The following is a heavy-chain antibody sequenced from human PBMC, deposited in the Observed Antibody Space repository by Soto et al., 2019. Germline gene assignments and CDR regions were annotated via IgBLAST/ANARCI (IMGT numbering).Heavy chain of an antibody. CDR3: AAIVVPAAIDNYYYGMDV. CDR2: ISAYNGNT. V-gene: IGHV1-18*04. D-gene: IGHD2-2*01. Sequence: GASVKVSCKASGYTFTSYGISWVRQAPGQGLEWMGWISAYNGNTNYAQKLQGRVTMTTDTSTSTAYMELRSLRSDDTAVYYCAAIVVPAAIDNYYYGMDVWGQGTTVTVS. J-gene: IGHJ6*02. CDR1: GYTFTSYG.